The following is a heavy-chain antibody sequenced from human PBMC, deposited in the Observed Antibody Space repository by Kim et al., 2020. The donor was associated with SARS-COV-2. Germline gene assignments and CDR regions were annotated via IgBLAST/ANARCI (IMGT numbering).Heavy chain of an antibody. D-gene: IGHD6-19*01. Sequence: ASVNVSCRASGYTFNGYYMHWVRQAPGQGLEWMGRINPNNGDSEYAQNLQGRVTMTRDTSITTAYMELSRLRSGDTAVYYCARETSSFASGWYDAMDVWGRGTMVTVSS. J-gene: IGHJ3*01. CDR2: INPNNGDS. CDR3: ARETSSFASGWYDAMDV. V-gene: IGHV1-2*06. CDR1: GYTFNGYY.